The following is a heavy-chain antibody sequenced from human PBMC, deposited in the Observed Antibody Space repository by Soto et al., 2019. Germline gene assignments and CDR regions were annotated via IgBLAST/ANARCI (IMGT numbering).Heavy chain of an antibody. D-gene: IGHD5-12*01. J-gene: IGHJ4*02. CDR3: ASRSTSRDY. V-gene: IGHV3-30-3*01. CDR2: ISYDGSHK. Sequence: GGSLRLSCAASGFTFSSYAMHWVRQAPGKGLEWVAVISYDGSHKKYADSVKGRFTISRDNSKNTLYLQMNSLRAEDTAVYYCASRSTSRDYWGQGTLVTVSS. CDR1: GFTFSSYA.